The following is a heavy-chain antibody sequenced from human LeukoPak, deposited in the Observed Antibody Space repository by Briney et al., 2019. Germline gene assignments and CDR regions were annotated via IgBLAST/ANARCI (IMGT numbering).Heavy chain of an antibody. D-gene: IGHD2-2*01. J-gene: IGHJ4*02. V-gene: IGHV3-53*01. CDR2: IYSSGNT. Sequence: GGSLRLSCTASGFTVSSNYMSRVRQAPGKGLEWVSVIYSSGNTYYADSVKGRFTISRDNSKNTLYLQMNSLRAEDTAVYYCARGYCSSTSCYAGDYWGQGTLVTVSS. CDR1: GFTVSSNY. CDR3: ARGYCSSTSCYAGDY.